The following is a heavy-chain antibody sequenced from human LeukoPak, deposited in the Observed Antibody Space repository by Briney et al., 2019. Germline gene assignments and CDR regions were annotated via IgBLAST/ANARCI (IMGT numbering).Heavy chain of an antibody. CDR2: IYPGDSDT. Sequence: GESLKISCKGSGYSFTNYWIAWVRQMPGKGLEWMGIIYPGDSDTRYSPSFEGQVTISADKSISTAYLQWSSLKASDTAMYYCARLHAPRLTGFYYFDYWGQGTLVTVSS. CDR3: ARLHAPRLTGFYYFDY. D-gene: IGHD3-9*01. V-gene: IGHV5-51*01. CDR1: GYSFTNYW. J-gene: IGHJ4*02.